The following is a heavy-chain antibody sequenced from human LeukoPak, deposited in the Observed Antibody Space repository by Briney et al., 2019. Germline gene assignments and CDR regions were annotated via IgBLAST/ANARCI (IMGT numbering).Heavy chain of an antibody. J-gene: IGHJ4*02. Sequence: PGGSLRLSCAASGFTFDDYGMSWVRQAQGKGPEWVSGTNWNGGSTGYADSVKGRFTTSRDNAKNSLYLQMNSLRAEDTALYYCARDYSSGRFGFDYWGQGTLVTVSS. CDR3: ARDYSSGRFGFDY. CDR2: TNWNGGST. CDR1: GFTFDDYG. V-gene: IGHV3-20*04. D-gene: IGHD6-19*01.